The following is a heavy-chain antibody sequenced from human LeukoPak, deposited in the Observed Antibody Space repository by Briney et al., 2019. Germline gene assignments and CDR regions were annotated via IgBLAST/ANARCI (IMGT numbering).Heavy chain of an antibody. V-gene: IGHV3-73*01. D-gene: IGHD2/OR15-2a*01. J-gene: IGHJ4*02. CDR1: GFTFNASA. CDR2: IRRTAHSYAT. CDR3: TRLLTTSSY. Sequence: GGSLTLSCTASGFTFNASAGYWVRQASGKGLEGVGLIRRTAHSYATTYGASVKARSPISTDDYKSTAFLQMNSLNTEDTAVYYCTRLLTTSSYWGRGTLVTVSS.